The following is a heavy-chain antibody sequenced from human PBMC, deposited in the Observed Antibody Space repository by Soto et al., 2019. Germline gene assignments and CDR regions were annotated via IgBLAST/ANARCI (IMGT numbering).Heavy chain of an antibody. CDR3: ARVGSARGRGVIIAADY. V-gene: IGHV1-18*01. J-gene: IGHJ4*02. Sequence: ASVKVSCKASGYTFTSYGISWVRQAPGQGLEWMGWISAYNGNTNYAQKLQGRVTMTADTSTSTAYMELRSLRSDDTAVYYCARVGSARGRGVIIAADYWGQGTLLTVSS. D-gene: IGHD3-10*01. CDR2: ISAYNGNT. CDR1: GYTFTSYG.